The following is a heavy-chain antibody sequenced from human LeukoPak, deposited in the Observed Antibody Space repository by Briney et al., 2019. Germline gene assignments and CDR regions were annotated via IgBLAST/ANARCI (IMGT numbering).Heavy chain of an antibody. V-gene: IGHV4-39*07. D-gene: IGHD3-3*01. CDR3: AREGGFYRPLDY. CDR1: GGSISSSSYS. Sequence: PSETLSLTCTVSGGSISSSSYSWGWIRQPPGKGLEWIGSIYYSGSTYYNPSLKSRVTISVDTSKNQFSLKLSSVTAADTAVYYCAREGGFYRPLDYSGQGTLVTVSS. J-gene: IGHJ4*02. CDR2: IYYSGST.